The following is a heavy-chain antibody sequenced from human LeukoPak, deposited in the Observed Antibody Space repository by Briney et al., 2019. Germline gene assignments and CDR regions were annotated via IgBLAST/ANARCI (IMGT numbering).Heavy chain of an antibody. J-gene: IGHJ4*02. CDR3: ARSSVYCSVDY. Sequence: PWASARVSSELSLYTSSIYVISTVREAPRPGVEWRGWISAYNCNTNYAEKLQGRVTMTTDTSTSTAYMELRSLRSDDTAVYYCARSSVYCSVDYWGQGTLVTVSS. CDR2: ISAYNCNT. V-gene: IGHV1-18*01. CDR1: LYTSSIYV. D-gene: IGHD6-25*01.